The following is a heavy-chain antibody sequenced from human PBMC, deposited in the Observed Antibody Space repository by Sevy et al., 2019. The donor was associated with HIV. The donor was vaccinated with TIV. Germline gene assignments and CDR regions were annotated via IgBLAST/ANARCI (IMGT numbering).Heavy chain of an antibody. CDR3: ARQSSSSEGAFDI. D-gene: IGHD6-6*01. J-gene: IGHJ3*02. CDR1: GYSFTSYC. V-gene: IGHV5-51*01. CDR2: IYPGDSDT. Sequence: GESLKISCKGSGYSFTSYCIGWVRQMPGKGLEWMGIIYPGDSDTRYSPSFQGQVTISADKSISTAYLQWSSLKASDTAMYYCARQSSSSEGAFDIWGQGTMVTVSS.